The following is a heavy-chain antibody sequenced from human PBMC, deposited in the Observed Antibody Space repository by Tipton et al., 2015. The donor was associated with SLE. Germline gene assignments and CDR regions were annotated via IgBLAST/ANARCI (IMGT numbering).Heavy chain of an antibody. V-gene: IGHV3-7*01. CDR2: IKQDGSEK. J-gene: IGHJ4*02. D-gene: IGHD2-21*01. CDR1: GFTFGDYA. Sequence: SLRLSCPASGFTFGDYAMSWVRQAPGKGLEWVANIKQDGSEKDYVDSVKGRFTISRDNAKNSLYLQMNSLRVEDTAVYYCASSFYCGGDCYPYYFDYWGQGTLVTVSS. CDR3: ASSFYCGGDCYPYYFDY.